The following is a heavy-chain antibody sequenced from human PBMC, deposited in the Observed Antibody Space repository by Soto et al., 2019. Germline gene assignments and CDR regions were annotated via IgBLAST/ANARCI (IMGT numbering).Heavy chain of an antibody. CDR3: ARDSLAARYYYGMDV. V-gene: IGHV3-33*01. D-gene: IGHD6-6*01. J-gene: IGHJ6*02. Sequence: GGSLRLFCAASGFTFSSYGMHWVRQAPGKGLEWVAVIWYDGSNKYYADSVKGRFTISRDSSKNTLYLQMNSLRAEDTAVYYCARDSLAARYYYGMDVWGQGTAVTVSS. CDR2: IWYDGSNK. CDR1: GFTFSSYG.